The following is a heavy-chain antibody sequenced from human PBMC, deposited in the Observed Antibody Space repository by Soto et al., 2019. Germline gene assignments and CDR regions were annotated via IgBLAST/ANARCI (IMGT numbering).Heavy chain of an antibody. J-gene: IGHJ6*02. V-gene: IGHV4-31*03. D-gene: IGHD6-6*01. Sequence: QVQLQESGPGLVKPSQTLSLTCTVSGGSISSGGYFWSWIRQHPGKGLEWIGFIYYSGSTYYNPSLKSRVTISVDTSKNHFSLKLSSVTAADTAVYYCAREGAAPYYYDGMDVWGQGTTVTVSS. CDR3: AREGAAPYYYDGMDV. CDR1: GGSISSGGYF. CDR2: IYYSGST.